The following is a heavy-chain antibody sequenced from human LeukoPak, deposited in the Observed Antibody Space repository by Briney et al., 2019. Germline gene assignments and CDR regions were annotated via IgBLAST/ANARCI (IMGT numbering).Heavy chain of an antibody. V-gene: IGHV3-49*04. Sequence: PGGSLRLSCTASRFTFGDYAMSWVRQAPGKGLEWVGFVRSKAYGGTTEYAASVQGRLSISRDDSKSIAYLQMNSLKTEDTAVYYCSRDGNFAFDYWGQGTLVTVSS. CDR2: VRSKAYGGTT. CDR3: SRDGNFAFDY. CDR1: RFTFGDYA. J-gene: IGHJ4*02. D-gene: IGHD1-1*01.